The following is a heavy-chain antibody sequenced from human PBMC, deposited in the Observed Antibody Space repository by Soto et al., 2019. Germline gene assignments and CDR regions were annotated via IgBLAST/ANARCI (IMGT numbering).Heavy chain of an antibody. V-gene: IGHV4-31*03. J-gene: IGHJ5*02. D-gene: IGHD3-22*01. CDR1: GASISNGDYY. CDR2: IYYSGST. Sequence: SETLSLTCTVSGASISNGDYYWSWIRQHPGKSLEWIGYIYYSGSTYYNPSLKSRVTISVDTSKNHFSLKLSSVTAADTAVYYCASIYDSSGYYYGNNWFDPWGQGTLVTVSS. CDR3: ASIYDSSGYYYGNNWFDP.